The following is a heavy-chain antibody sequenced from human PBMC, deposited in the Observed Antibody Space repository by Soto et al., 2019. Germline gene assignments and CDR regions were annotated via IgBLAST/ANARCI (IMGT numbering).Heavy chain of an antibody. CDR1: GGSISSSSFH. Sequence: SETLSLTCTVSGGSISSSSFHWGWIRQPPGKRLEWIGSIYYSGSTNYNPSLKSRVTISVDTSKNQFSLKLSSVTAADTAVYYCARQPYYYDSSGYYLGYYYGMDVWGQGTTVTVSS. CDR3: ARQPYYYDSSGYYLGYYYGMDV. D-gene: IGHD3-22*01. CDR2: IYYSGST. V-gene: IGHV4-39*01. J-gene: IGHJ6*02.